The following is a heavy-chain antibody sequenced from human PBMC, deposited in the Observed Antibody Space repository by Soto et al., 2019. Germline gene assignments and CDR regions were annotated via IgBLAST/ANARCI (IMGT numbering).Heavy chain of an antibody. V-gene: IGHV4-61*01. CDR1: GGSVSDKTYY. D-gene: IGHD4-17*01. CDR2: VYYSGTT. J-gene: IGHJ4*02. Sequence: QVQLQESGPGLLKPSETLSLTCSVSGGSVSDKTYYWSWIRQPPGKRLEWIGYVYYSGTTNYNPSLTSGVTISVDLSKNRFSLRLSSVTTADTALYYCARTTAVPNTLRSRYFFDYWGQGTLVTVSS. CDR3: ARTTAVPNTLRSRYFFDY.